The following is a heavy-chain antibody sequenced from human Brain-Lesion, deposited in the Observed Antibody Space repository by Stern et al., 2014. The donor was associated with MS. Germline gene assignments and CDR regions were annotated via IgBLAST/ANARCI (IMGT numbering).Heavy chain of an antibody. Sequence: EVQLVEYGGGLVRPVESLTLPCVASGFPFSRYWMTWVRPAPRKGLDWVANIRQDGGETYYVDSVKARFPISRDNAKNSLFLQMNSLRVEDTAVYYCARHLAFEXAXWGQGTLVTVSS. CDR3: ARHLAFEXAX. D-gene: IGHD2/OR15-2a*01. CDR1: GFPFSRYW. J-gene: IGHJ4*02. V-gene: IGHV3-7*01. CDR2: IRQDGGET.